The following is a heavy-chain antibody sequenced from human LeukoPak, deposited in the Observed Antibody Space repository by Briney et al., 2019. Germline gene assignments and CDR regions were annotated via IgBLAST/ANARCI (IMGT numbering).Heavy chain of an antibody. J-gene: IGHJ5*02. CDR2: IYYSGTT. CDR1: GGSISSGHYY. CDR3: ARQPKECTPGVFITGQACWFDP. V-gene: IGHV4-39*01. Sequence: PSETLSLTCSVSGGSISSGHYYWAWIRQPPGKGLQWIGSIYYSGTTYNNPSLKSRVTISVDTSKNQFSLNLSSVTAADTAFYYCARQPKECTPGVFITGQACWFDPWGQGTLVTVSS. D-gene: IGHD2-15*01.